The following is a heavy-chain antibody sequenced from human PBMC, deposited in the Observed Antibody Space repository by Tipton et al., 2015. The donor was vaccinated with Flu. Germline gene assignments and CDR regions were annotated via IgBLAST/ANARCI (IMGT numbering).Heavy chain of an antibody. D-gene: IGHD3-10*02. CDR2: IYASGST. CDR1: GGSMSSSSDY. Sequence: GLVKPSETLSLTCTVSGGSMSSSSDYWGWIRLPPGKGLEWIGTIYASGSTYYNPSLKSRVTIYVDTSMHQFSLKLSSVTAADTAVYYCARHTGDSVRGVIDYWGQGTLVTVSS. CDR3: ARHTGDSVRGVIDY. V-gene: IGHV4-39*01. J-gene: IGHJ4*02.